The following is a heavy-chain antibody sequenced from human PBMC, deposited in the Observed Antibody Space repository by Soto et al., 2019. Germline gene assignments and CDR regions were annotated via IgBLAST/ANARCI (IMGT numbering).Heavy chain of an antibody. D-gene: IGHD6-19*01. CDR2: INHSGST. J-gene: IGHJ6*02. CDR3: ARRTRQWLGLRYYYGMDV. Sequence: QVQLQQWGAGLLKPSETLSLTCAVYGGSFSGYYWSWIRQPPGKGLEWIGEINHSGSTNYNPSLKSRVTISVDTSKNQFSLKLSSVTAADTAVYYCARRTRQWLGLRYYYGMDVWGQGTTVTVSS. V-gene: IGHV4-34*01. CDR1: GGSFSGYY.